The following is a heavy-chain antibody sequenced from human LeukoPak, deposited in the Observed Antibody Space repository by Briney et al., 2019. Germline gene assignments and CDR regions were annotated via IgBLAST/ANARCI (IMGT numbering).Heavy chain of an antibody. V-gene: IGHV4-59*01. D-gene: IGHD3-10*01. CDR2: IYYSGST. Sequence: PSETLSLTCTVSGGSISSYYWSWLRQPPGKGLEWIGYIYYSGSTNYNPSLKSRVTISVDTSNNQFSLKLSSVTAADTAVYYCARGGFREKTFDYWGQGTLVTVS. J-gene: IGHJ4*02. CDR1: GGSISSYY. CDR3: ARGGFREKTFDY.